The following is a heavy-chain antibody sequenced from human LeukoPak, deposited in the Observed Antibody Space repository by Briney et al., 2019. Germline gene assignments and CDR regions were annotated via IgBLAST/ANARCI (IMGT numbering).Heavy chain of an antibody. J-gene: IGHJ3*02. CDR1: GYTFTSYY. CDR3: ATSRTYYYDSSGGALRGHAFDI. V-gene: IGHV1-46*01. CDR2: INPSGGST. D-gene: IGHD3-22*01. Sequence: ASVKLSCTASGYTFTSYYMHWVRQAPGQGLEWMGIINPSGGSTSYAQKFQGRVTMTRDMSTSTVYMELSSLRSEDTAVYYCATSRTYYYDSSGGALRGHAFDIWGQGTMVTVSS.